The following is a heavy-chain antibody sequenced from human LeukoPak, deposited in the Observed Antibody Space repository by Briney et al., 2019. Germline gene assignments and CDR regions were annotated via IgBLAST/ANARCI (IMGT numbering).Heavy chain of an antibody. CDR3: ARPPFLRGYSYGF. CDR1: GYTFTGYY. D-gene: IGHD5-18*01. V-gene: IGHV1-2*06. CDR2: INPNSGGT. J-gene: IGHJ4*02. Sequence: ASVKVSCKASGYTFTGYYMHWVRQAPGQGLEWMGRINPNSGGTNYAQKFQGRVTMTRDTSISTAYMELSRLRSDDTAVYYCARPPFLRGYSYGFWGQGTLVTVSS.